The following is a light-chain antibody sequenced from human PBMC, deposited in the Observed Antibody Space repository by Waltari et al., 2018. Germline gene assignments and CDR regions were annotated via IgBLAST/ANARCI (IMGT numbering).Light chain of an antibody. CDR2: GAS. Sequence: IVLTQSPGTLSLSPGDRATLSCRASQSVSSNFLAWYQQKPGQAPRLRIYGASSSATGIPDKFSRSRSATDFTLTSSRLEPEDFAVYYCQQYGRSSLTFGGGTKVDSK. CDR1: QSVSSNF. CDR3: QQYGRSSLT. J-gene: IGKJ4*01. V-gene: IGKV3-20*01.